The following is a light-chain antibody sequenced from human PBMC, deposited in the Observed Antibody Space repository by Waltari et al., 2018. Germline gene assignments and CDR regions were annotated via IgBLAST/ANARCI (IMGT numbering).Light chain of an antibody. CDR1: HSNIANTS. Sequence: SVSTQPPSVSAAPGPRVTLSCPGGHSNIANTSVSWYRQFPGTAPKLLLYEDSERPSGVPCRFSGSKSGTSATLDITGLQAGDEADYYCGTWDSSLSGAVFGGGTHLTVL. J-gene: IGLJ7*01. CDR3: GTWDSSLSGAV. V-gene: IGLV1-51*02. CDR2: EDS.